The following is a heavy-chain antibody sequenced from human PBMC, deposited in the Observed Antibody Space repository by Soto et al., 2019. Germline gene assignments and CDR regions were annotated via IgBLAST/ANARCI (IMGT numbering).Heavy chain of an antibody. D-gene: IGHD2-15*01. Sequence: QVQLVESGGGVVQPGRSLRLSCAASGFTFSSYGMHWVRQAPGKGLEWVAVISYDGSNKYYADSVKGRFTISRDNSKNTLYLQMNSLRAEDTAVYYCAKDITGYCSGGSCYVPHNYYYYYGMDVWGQGTTVTVSS. CDR1: GFTFSSYG. CDR3: AKDITGYCSGGSCYVPHNYYYYYGMDV. CDR2: ISYDGSNK. J-gene: IGHJ6*02. V-gene: IGHV3-30*18.